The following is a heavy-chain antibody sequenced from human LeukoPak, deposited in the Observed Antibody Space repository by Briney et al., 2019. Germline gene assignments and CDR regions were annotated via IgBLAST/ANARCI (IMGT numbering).Heavy chain of an antibody. CDR2: IYTSGST. CDR3: ARGGSGGAFDI. V-gene: IGHV4-61*02. D-gene: IGHD3-16*01. CDR1: GGSISSGSYY. J-gene: IGHJ3*02. Sequence: SETLSLTCTVSGGSISSGSYYWSWIRQPAGKGLEWIGRIYTSGSTNYNPSLKSRVTISVDTSKNQFSLKLSSVTAADTAVYYCARGGSGGAFDIWGQGTMVTVSS.